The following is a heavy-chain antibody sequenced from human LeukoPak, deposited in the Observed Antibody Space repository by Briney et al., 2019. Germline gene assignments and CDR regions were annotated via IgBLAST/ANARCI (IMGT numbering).Heavy chain of an antibody. V-gene: IGHV3-48*03. Sequence: GGSLRLSCAASGFTFSSYEMNWVRQAPGKGLEGVSYISSSGSTIYYADSVKGRFTISRDNAKNSLYLQMNGLRAEDTAVYYCASTLKWLAFDYWGQGTLVTVSS. CDR3: ASTLKWLAFDY. J-gene: IGHJ4*02. CDR2: ISSSGSTI. CDR1: GFTFSSYE. D-gene: IGHD3-22*01.